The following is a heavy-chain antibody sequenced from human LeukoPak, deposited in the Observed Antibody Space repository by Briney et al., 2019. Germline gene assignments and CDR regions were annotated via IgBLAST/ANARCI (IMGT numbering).Heavy chain of an antibody. J-gene: IGHJ6*03. CDR3: AKGSQWLVSYYYMDV. Sequence: PGGSLRLSCAASGFTFRTYGMHWVRQAPGKGLEWVAVISYDGSNKYYADSVKGRFTISRDNSKNTLYLQMNSLRAEDTAVYYCAKGSQWLVSYYYMDVWGKGTTVTISS. D-gene: IGHD6-19*01. CDR2: ISYDGSNK. V-gene: IGHV3-30*18. CDR1: GFTFRTYG.